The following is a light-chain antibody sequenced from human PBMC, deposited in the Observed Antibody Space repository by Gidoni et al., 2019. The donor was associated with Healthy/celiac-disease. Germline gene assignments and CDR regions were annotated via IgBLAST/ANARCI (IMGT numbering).Light chain of an antibody. V-gene: IGKV3-20*01. CDR1: QSVSSSY. Sequence: EIVLTQSPGTLSLSPGERATLSCRASQSVSSSYLAWYQQKPGQAPRLLIYGASSRATGIPDRFSCSGSGTDFTLTISRLEPEDFAVYYCQQYGSSPWTFGQXTKVEIK. CDR3: QQYGSSPWT. CDR2: GAS. J-gene: IGKJ1*01.